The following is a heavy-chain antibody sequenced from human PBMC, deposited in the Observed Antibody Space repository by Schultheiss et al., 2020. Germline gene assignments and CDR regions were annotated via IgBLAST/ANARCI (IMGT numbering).Heavy chain of an antibody. D-gene: IGHD7-27*01. CDR3: ARELNWGYYYYGMDV. J-gene: IGHJ6*02. Sequence: SETLSLTCTVSGGSISSYYWSWIRQPPGKGLEWIGYIYYSGSTNYNPSLKSRVTISVDTSKNQFSLKLSSVTAADTAVYYCARELNWGYYYYGMDVWGQGTTVTVSS. V-gene: IGHV4-59*01. CDR2: IYYSGST. CDR1: GGSISSYY.